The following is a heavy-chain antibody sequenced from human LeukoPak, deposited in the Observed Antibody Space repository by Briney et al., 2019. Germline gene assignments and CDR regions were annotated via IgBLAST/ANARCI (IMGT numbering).Heavy chain of an antibody. CDR1: GYTFTSYY. CDR3: ARDLKTGTFWFDP. V-gene: IGHV1-46*01. CDR2: INPSGGST. J-gene: IGHJ5*02. D-gene: IGHD1-1*01. Sequence: ASVKVSCKASGYTFTSYYMHWVRQAPGQGLEWMGIINPSGGSTSYAQKFQGRVTMTRDMSTSTVYMELSSLRSEDTAVYYCARDLKTGTFWFDPWGQGTLVTVSS.